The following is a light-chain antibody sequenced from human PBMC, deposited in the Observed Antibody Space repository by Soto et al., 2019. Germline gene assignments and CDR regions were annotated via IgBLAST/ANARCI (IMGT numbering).Light chain of an antibody. CDR1: QTVSSN. V-gene: IGKV3-15*01. J-gene: IGKJ1*01. CDR2: GAS. Sequence: EIVMTQSPATLSVSPGERATLSCRASQTVSSNLAWYQQKPGQAPRLLIYGASTRATGVPARFSGSGSGTEFTLTISSLQSEDFAVDDCHQYNNWWTFGQGTKVEIK. CDR3: HQYNNWWT.